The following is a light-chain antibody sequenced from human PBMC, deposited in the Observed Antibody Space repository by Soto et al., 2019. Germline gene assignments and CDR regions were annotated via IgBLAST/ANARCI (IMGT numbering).Light chain of an antibody. Sequence: DIQMTQSPSTLSASVGDRVTITCRSSQSIGYRLAWYQHKPGKAPNLLIYAASSLETGVPSRFSVSGSWTEYTLSITSLQPNDLASYYCEQYYSYSKKFGQGTKVESK. V-gene: IGKV1-5*01. CDR3: EQYYSYSKK. J-gene: IGKJ1*01. CDR1: QSIGYR. CDR2: AAS.